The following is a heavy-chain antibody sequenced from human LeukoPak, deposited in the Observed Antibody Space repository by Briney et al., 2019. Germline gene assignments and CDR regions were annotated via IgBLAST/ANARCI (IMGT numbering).Heavy chain of an antibody. CDR1: GYTFTGYY. J-gene: IGHJ4*02. CDR2: INPSGGST. D-gene: IGHD3-3*01. Sequence: GASVKVSCKASGYTFTGYYMHWVRQAPGQGLEWMGIINPSGGSTSYAQKFQGRVTMTRDMSTSTVYMELSSLRSEDTAVYYCARDLRYYDFWSGYPDYWGQGTLVTVSS. CDR3: ARDLRYYDFWSGYPDY. V-gene: IGHV1-46*01.